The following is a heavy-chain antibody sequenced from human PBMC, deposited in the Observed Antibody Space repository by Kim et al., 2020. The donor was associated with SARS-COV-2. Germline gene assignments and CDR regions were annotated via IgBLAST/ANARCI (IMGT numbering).Heavy chain of an antibody. Sequence: GGSLRLSCAASGFTFSSYGMHWVRQAPGKGLEWVAVISYDGSNKYYADSVKGRFTISRDNSKNTLYLQMNSLRAEDTAVYYCATSWDSGLFDYWGQGTLVTVSS. V-gene: IGHV3-30*03. CDR2: ISYDGSNK. CDR3: ATSWDSGLFDY. CDR1: GFTFSSYG. D-gene: IGHD3-10*01. J-gene: IGHJ4*02.